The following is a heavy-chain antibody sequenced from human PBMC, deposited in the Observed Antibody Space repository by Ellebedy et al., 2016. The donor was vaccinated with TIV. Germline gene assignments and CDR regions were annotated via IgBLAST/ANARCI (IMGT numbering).Heavy chain of an antibody. V-gene: IGHV3-15*01. CDR3: AKDLSQYIPVAGVFDY. Sequence: GGSLRLXXAASGFTFSNAWMSWVRQAPGKGLEWVCRFKSKADGGTPDCAASVEGRFSISRDDSKSMVYLQMNSLKTEDTAVYYCAKDLSQYIPVAGVFDYWGQGTLVTVSS. J-gene: IGHJ4*02. CDR2: FKSKADGGTP. CDR1: GFTFSNAW. D-gene: IGHD6-19*01.